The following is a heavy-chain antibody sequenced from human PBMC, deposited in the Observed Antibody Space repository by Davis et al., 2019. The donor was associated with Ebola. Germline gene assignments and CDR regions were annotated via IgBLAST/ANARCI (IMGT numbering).Heavy chain of an antibody. V-gene: IGHV1-69*05. J-gene: IGHJ3*02. CDR2: IIPIFGTA. CDR1: GGTFSSYA. CDR3: TTPGGQDSGYDVFDI. Sequence: SVKVSCKASGGTFSSYAISWVRQAPGQGLEWMGGIIPIFGTANYAQKFQGRVTVTRDTSTTTVYMDLSSLRSEDTALYYCTTPGGQDSGYDVFDIWGQGTMVTVSS. D-gene: IGHD5-12*01.